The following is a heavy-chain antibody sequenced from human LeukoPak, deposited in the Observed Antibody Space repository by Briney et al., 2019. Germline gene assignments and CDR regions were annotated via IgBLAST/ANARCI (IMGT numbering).Heavy chain of an antibody. V-gene: IGHV1-18*01. CDR2: ISAYNGST. J-gene: IGHJ4*02. D-gene: IGHD3-3*01. Sequence: ASVKVSCKASGYTFTSYGISWVRQAPGQGLEWMGWISAYNGSTNYAQKLQGRVTMTTDTSTSTAYMELRSLRSDDTAVYYCARDYDFWSGYSLASPHFDYWGQGTLVTVSS. CDR1: GYTFTSYG. CDR3: ARDYDFWSGYSLASPHFDY.